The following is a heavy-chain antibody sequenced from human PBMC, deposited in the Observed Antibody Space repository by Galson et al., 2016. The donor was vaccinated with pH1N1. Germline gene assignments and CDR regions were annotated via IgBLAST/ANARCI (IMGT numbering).Heavy chain of an antibody. CDR2: VNTVNGNT. CDR1: GYTFGSYA. V-gene: IGHV1-3*04. CDR3: ARWALTGYHDY. D-gene: IGHD3-9*01. J-gene: IGHJ4*02. Sequence: SVKVSCKASGYTFGSYAVHWVRQAPGQRLEWMGYVNTVNGNTKISQEFPDRVSITRDTSTNTDHMEITSLRSDDTAVYYCARWALTGYHDYWGQGTLVTVSS.